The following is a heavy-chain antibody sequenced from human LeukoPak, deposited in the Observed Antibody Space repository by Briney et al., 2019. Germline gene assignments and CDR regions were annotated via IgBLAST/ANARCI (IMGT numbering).Heavy chain of an antibody. V-gene: IGHV3-33*06. Sequence: GGSLRLSCAASGFHFSTYGMHWVRQAPGKGLEWVGVIWYDGSNKIYAESVKGRFTISRDNSKNTLYLQMNSLRAEDTAVYYCAKSCGGGCYYYGMDVWGQGTTVTVSS. CDR1: GFHFSTYG. D-gene: IGHD2-15*01. CDR2: IWYDGSNK. J-gene: IGHJ6*02. CDR3: AKSCGGGCYYYGMDV.